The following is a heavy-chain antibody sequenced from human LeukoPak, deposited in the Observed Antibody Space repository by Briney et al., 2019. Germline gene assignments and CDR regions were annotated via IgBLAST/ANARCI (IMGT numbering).Heavy chain of an antibody. Sequence: PGGSLRLSCAASGFNFNSFDMYWVRRSPGKGLEYVSSITANGLGTYYASSVKGRFTISRDNSQNTVFLQMGSLRSEDMAVYYCARARGYCNGGSCYYFDFWGQGTLVTVSS. CDR3: ARARGYCNGGSCYYFDF. J-gene: IGHJ4*02. CDR1: GFNFNSFD. CDR2: ITANGLGT. D-gene: IGHD2-15*01. V-gene: IGHV3-64*01.